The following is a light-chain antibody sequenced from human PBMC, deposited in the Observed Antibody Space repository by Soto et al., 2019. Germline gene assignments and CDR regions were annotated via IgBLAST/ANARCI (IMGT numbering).Light chain of an antibody. Sequence: QSVLTQPASVSGSPGQSITISCTGTSSDVGDYPYVSWYQQHPAKVPKLIIYEVSHRPSGITSRFSGSKSQNTASLTISGLQAEDEADYYCSSYSATNTFVFGSGTKVTVL. CDR2: EVS. J-gene: IGLJ1*01. V-gene: IGLV2-14*01. CDR3: SSYSATNTFV. CDR1: SSDVGDYPY.